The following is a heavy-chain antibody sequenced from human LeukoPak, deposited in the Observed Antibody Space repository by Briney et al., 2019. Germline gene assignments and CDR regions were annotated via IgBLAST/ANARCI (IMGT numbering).Heavy chain of an antibody. J-gene: IGHJ3*02. CDR1: GFTFSSYS. V-gene: IGHV3-21*01. CDR3: ARDWMATIYWDAFDI. D-gene: IGHD5-24*01. Sequence: GGSLRLSCAASGFTFSSYSMNWVRQAPGKGLEWVSSISSSSSYIYYADSVKGRFTISRDNAKNSLYLQMNSLRAEDTAVYYCARDWMATIYWDAFDIWGQGTMVTVSS. CDR2: ISSSSSYI.